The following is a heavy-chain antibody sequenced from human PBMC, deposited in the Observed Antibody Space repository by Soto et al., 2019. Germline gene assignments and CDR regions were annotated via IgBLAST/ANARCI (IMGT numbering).Heavy chain of an antibody. Sequence: QVQLVESGGGVVQPGRSLRLSCAASGFSFSSYGMHWVRQVPGKGLEWVAVIWYDGSRTYYADSVKGRFTISRDTSKNNLYLEMNSPETEETGVYFCARDLYSSSLDYRGQGTLVTVSS. J-gene: IGHJ4*02. CDR3: ARDLYSSSLDY. D-gene: IGHD6-13*01. CDR1: GFSFSSYG. CDR2: IWYDGSRT. V-gene: IGHV3-33*01.